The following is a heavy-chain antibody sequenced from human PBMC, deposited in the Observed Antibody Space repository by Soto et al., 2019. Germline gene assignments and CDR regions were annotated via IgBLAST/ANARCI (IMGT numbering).Heavy chain of an antibody. Sequence: EVQLLESGGGLVQPGGSLRLSCAASGFTFSSYAMRWVRQAPVKGLEWASAISGSGGSTYYADSVKGRFTISRDNSKNTLYLQMNSLRAEDPAVYYCARRGSGSYYDYWGQGTLVTVSS. J-gene: IGHJ4*02. CDR1: GFTFSSYA. CDR2: ISGSGGST. CDR3: ARRGSGSYYDY. V-gene: IGHV3-23*01. D-gene: IGHD1-26*01.